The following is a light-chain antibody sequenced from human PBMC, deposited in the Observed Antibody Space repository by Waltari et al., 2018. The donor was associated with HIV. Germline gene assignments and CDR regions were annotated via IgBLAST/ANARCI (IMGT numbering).Light chain of an antibody. J-gene: IGLJ2*01. CDR2: RNN. CDR3: GAWDDSLRGVL. Sequence: SVLTQPPSASGTPGQRVTISCSGSTSNIGSNDVFGYQHLPGAAPKPLIHRNNRRPAWVPDRFSGSTSGTSASLASSGLRSEDEADDYCGAWDDSLRGVLFGGGTKVAVL. CDR1: TSNIGSND. V-gene: IGLV1-47*01.